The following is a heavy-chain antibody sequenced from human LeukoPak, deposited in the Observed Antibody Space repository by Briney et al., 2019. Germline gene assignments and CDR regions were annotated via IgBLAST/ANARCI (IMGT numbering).Heavy chain of an antibody. CDR2: IRYDGSNK. CDR1: GFTFSNYG. D-gene: IGHD3-22*01. V-gene: IGHV3-30*02. J-gene: IGHJ4*02. Sequence: GGSLRLSCAASGFTFSNYGMHWVRQAPGKGLEWVAFIRYDGSNKYYADSVKGRFTTSRDNSKNTLYLQMNSLRAEDTAVYYCARDGRYYDSSGYYLDYWGQGTLVTVSS. CDR3: ARDGRYYDSSGYYLDY.